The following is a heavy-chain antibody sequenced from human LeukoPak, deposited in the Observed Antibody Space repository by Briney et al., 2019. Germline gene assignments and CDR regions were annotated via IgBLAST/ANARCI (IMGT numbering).Heavy chain of an antibody. Sequence: ASVKVSCKASGYTFTKYAISWVRQAPGQGLEWMGWISPYNGDTNYPHKLQGRVTMTADTSTSTASMEPRSLRSDDTAVYYCAREESQEVTYYDVLTGETSNSYYYYYMDVWGKGTTVTVSS. CDR1: GYTFTKYA. CDR2: ISPYNGDT. V-gene: IGHV1-18*01. J-gene: IGHJ6*03. D-gene: IGHD3-9*01. CDR3: AREESQEVTYYDVLTGETSNSYYYYYMDV.